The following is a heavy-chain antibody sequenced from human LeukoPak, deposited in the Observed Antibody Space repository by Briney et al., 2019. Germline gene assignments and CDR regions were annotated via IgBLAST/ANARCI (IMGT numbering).Heavy chain of an antibody. CDR3: AGLGITMIGGV. J-gene: IGHJ6*04. Sequence: GSLRLSCAASGFTFSNYWMSWVRQAPGKGLEWVANIKQDGSEKYFVDSMKGRFTISRDNAKNSLYLQMNSLRAEDTAVYYCAGLGITMIGGVWGKGTTVTISS. D-gene: IGHD3-10*02. CDR1: GFTFSNYW. CDR2: IKQDGSEK. V-gene: IGHV3-7*01.